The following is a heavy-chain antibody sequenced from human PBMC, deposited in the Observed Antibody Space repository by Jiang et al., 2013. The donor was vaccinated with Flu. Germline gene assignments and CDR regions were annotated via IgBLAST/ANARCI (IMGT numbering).Heavy chain of an antibody. CDR3: ARVTYYDFWSGSYGWFDP. D-gene: IGHD3-3*01. CDR1: GGSISSYY. CDR2: IYYSGST. Sequence: PGLVKPSETLSLTCTVSGGSISSYYWSWIRQPPGKGLEWIGYIYYSGSTNYNPSLKSRVTISVDTSKNQFSLKLSSVTAADTAVYYCARVTYYDFWSGSYGWFDPWGQGTLVTVSS. V-gene: IGHV4-59*13. J-gene: IGHJ5*02.